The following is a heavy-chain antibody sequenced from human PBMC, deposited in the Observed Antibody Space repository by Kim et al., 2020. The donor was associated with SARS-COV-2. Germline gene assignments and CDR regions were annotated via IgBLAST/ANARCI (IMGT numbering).Heavy chain of an antibody. D-gene: IGHD1-1*01. CDR3: AKEEPAGNVHFIDY. J-gene: IGHJ4*02. V-gene: IGHV3-23*01. Sequence: ADAVTGRFTISRDNSKSTVYLPMNSLRAEDTAVYYCAKEEPAGNVHFIDYWGQGALVTVSS.